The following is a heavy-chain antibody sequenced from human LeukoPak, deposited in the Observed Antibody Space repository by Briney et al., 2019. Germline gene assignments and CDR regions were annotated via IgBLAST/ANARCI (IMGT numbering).Heavy chain of an antibody. CDR3: ASCSAGLNWFDP. D-gene: IGHD2-15*01. CDR1: GFTFSSYW. J-gene: IGHJ5*02. V-gene: IGHV3-74*01. CDR2: INRDGGST. Sequence: GGSLRLACAASGFTFSSYWMHWVRQAPGKGLEWVSRINRDGGSTTYADSVKGRFTISRDNAKNTLYLQMNSLRAEDTAVYYCASCSAGLNWFDPWGQGTLVTVSS.